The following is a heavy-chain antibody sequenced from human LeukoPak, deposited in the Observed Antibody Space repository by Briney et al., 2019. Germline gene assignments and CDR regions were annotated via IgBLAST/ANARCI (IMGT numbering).Heavy chain of an antibody. V-gene: IGHV3-7*01. D-gene: IGHD5-18*01. CDR2: IKQDGSEK. CDR3: ARGLRGYSYGGDAFDI. Sequence: PGGFLRLSCAASGFTFSSYWMSWVRQAPGKGLEWVANIKQDGSEKYYVDSVKGRFTISRDNAKNSLYLQMNSLRAEDTAVYYCARGLRGYSYGGDAFDIWGQGTMVTVSS. J-gene: IGHJ3*02. CDR1: GFTFSSYW.